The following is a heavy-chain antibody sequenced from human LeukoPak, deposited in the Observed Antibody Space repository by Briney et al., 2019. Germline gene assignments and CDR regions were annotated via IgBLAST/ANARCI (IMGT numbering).Heavy chain of an antibody. V-gene: IGHV3-30-3*01. J-gene: IGHJ4*02. CDR1: GFTFSSYA. CDR3: VSGSLQSGYNFDY. CDR2: ISYDGSNK. Sequence: QPGGSLRLSCAASGFTFSSYAMHWVRQAPGKGLEWVAVISYDGSNKYYADSVRGRFTISRDNAKNTLYLQMNSLRAEDTAVYYCVSGSLQSGYNFDYWGQGALVTVSS. D-gene: IGHD3-3*01.